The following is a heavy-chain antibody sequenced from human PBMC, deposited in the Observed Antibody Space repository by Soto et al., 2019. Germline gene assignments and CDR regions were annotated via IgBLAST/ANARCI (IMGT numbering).Heavy chain of an antibody. V-gene: IGHV1-46*01. CDR1: GYTFTNYY. D-gene: IGHD3-10*01. CDR2: ITPSGGGT. Sequence: GASVKVSCKASGYTFTNYYVHWVRQAPGQGLEWMGMITPSGGGTSYAQKFQGRVTMTTDTSTSTVYMELRSLRSEDTAVYYCARDSVTLVRGVIRFDSLGQGSLVTVSS. J-gene: IGHJ4*02. CDR3: ARDSVTLVRGVIRFDS.